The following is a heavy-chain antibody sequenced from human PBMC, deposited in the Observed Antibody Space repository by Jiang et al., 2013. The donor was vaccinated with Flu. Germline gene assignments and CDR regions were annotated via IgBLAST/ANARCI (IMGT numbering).Heavy chain of an antibody. Sequence: QLLESGGGVVQPGRSLRLSCAASGFTFSSYGMHWVRQAPGKGLEWVAVISYDGSNKYYADSVKGRFTISRDNSKNTLYLQMNSLRAEDTAVYYCAKGLKVPPNTGSYLDYWGQGTLVTVSS. D-gene: IGHD2/OR15-2a*01. CDR2: ISYDGSNK. CDR1: GFTFSSYG. V-gene: IGHV3-30*18. J-gene: IGHJ4*02. CDR3: AKGLKVPPNTGSYLDY.